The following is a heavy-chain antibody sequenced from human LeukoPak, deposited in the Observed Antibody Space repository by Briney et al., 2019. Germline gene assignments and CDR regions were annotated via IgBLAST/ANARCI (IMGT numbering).Heavy chain of an antibody. CDR1: GGSISSGGYS. J-gene: IGHJ4*02. D-gene: IGHD3-22*01. Sequence: SETLSLTCAVSGGSISSGGYSWSWIRQPPGKGLEWIGYIYHSGSTYYNPSLKSRVTISVDRSKNQFSLKLSSVTAADTAVYYCARGYIPPYYYDSSGYYLNNPLFDYWGQGTLVTVSS. CDR2: IYHSGST. V-gene: IGHV4-30-2*01. CDR3: ARGYIPPYYYDSSGYYLNNPLFDY.